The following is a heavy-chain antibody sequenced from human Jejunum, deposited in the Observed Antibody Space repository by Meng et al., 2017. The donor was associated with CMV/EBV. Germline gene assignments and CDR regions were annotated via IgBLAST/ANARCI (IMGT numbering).Heavy chain of an antibody. Sequence: PGFSVTSNYMPWVRQAPGKELEWVSFIRNDGSTTYTASVQGRFTISRDNSKNTVYLQMNSLRAEDTALYYCARACRQVSNCYLDSWGQGTQVTVSS. V-gene: IGHV3-53*01. D-gene: IGHD4-11*01. CDR2: IRNDGST. CDR1: GFSVTSNY. CDR3: ARACRQVSNCYLDS. J-gene: IGHJ4*02.